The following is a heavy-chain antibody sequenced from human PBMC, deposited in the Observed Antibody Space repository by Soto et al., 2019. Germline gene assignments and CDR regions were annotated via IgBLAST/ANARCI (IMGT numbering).Heavy chain of an antibody. Sequence: ASVKVSCKASGYSFSTYGISWLRQVPVQGLEWMGWISGHKGDTNYARNFRGRISLTTDTSASIAYMELRRLRSDDTALYYCAREVGIAAAAYYHYYEGMDVWGQGTTVTVSS. V-gene: IGHV1-18*04. CDR3: AREVGIAAAAYYHYYEGMDV. J-gene: IGHJ6*02. D-gene: IGHD2-21*01. CDR1: GYSFSTYG. CDR2: ISGHKGDT.